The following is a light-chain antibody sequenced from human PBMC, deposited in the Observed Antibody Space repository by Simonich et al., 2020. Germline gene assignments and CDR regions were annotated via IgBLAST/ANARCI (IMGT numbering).Light chain of an antibody. CDR2: EDN. V-gene: IGLV6-57*03. CDR3: QSYDSSNWV. J-gene: IGLJ3*02. CDR1: SGSIASNY. Sequence: NFMLTQPHSVSESPGKTVTISCTRSSGSIASNYVQWYQQRPGSAPTTVIYEDNQRPAGDPDRFSGSIDSSSNSSSLTISGLKTEDEAGYCCQSYDSSNWVFGGGTKLTVL.